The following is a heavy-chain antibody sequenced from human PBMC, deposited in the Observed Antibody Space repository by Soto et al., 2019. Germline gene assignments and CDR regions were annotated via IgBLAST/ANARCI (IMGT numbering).Heavy chain of an antibody. V-gene: IGHV3-33*01. D-gene: IGHD3-9*01. CDR1: GFTFSRYG. Sequence: QVQLVESGGGVVQPGRSLRLSCAASGFTFSRYGMHWVRQAPGKGLEWVAVIWHDGSNKYYVDSVKGRFTISRDNSKNTLYLQMNSLRAEDTAVYYCARGYFDWLLGDPGAVDIWGQGTMVTVSS. CDR3: ARGYFDWLLGDPGAVDI. CDR2: IWHDGSNK. J-gene: IGHJ3*02.